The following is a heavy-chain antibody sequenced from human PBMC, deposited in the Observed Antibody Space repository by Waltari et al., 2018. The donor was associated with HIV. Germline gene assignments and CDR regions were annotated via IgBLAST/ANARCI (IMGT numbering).Heavy chain of an antibody. J-gene: IGHJ5*02. D-gene: IGHD2-15*01. CDR2: IYYSGRT. Sequence: QVELQESGPGLVKPSETLSLTCTVPGGSIPSYYWSWIRQSPGLGLEWIGHIYYSGRTTYNPSLKGRVIMSLDTSKNHISLNLRSLSAADTAVYYCARDLVVAAAEGFDPWGQGILVTVSS. CDR1: GGSIPSYY. CDR3: ARDLVVAAAEGFDP. V-gene: IGHV4-59*01.